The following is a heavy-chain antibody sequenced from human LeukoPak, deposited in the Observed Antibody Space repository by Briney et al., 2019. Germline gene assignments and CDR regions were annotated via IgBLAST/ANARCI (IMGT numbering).Heavy chain of an antibody. J-gene: IGHJ3*02. CDR3: TRARWSPDAFDI. CDR2: IRSKAYGGTT. D-gene: IGHD4-23*01. Sequence: SLRLSCTASGFTFGDYAMSWVRQAPGKGLEWVGFIRSKAYGGTTEYAASVEGRFTISRDDSKSIAYLQMNSLKTEDTAVYYCTRARWSPDAFDIWGQGTMVTVSS. CDR1: GFTFGDYA. V-gene: IGHV3-49*04.